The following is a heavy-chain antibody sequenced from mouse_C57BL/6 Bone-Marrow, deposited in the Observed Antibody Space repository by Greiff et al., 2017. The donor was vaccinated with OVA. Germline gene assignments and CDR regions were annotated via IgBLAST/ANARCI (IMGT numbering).Heavy chain of an antibody. CDR1: GYTFTSSG. Sequence: QVQLKESGAELARPGASVKLSCKASGYTFTSSGIRWVKQRTGQGLEWIGEIYPRCGNTYYNEKFQGKATLTEDKSSSTAYMELRSLTSEYSAVYCCATYYGSRYYAMDYWGQGTAVTVSS. J-gene: IGHJ4*01. D-gene: IGHD1-1*01. V-gene: IGHV1-81*01. CDR2: IYPRCGNT. CDR3: ATYYGSRYYAMDY.